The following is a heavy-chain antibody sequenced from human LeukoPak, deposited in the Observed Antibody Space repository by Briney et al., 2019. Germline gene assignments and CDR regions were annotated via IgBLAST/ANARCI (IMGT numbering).Heavy chain of an antibody. V-gene: IGHV3-23*01. CDR1: GFNFANHA. D-gene: IGHD2-21*02. CDR3: VREDTPATANY. J-gene: IGHJ4*02. CDR2: ISGGGNIT. Sequence: GGSLRLSCAASGFNFANHAMSWVRQTAGKGLEWVSAISGGGNITYYADSVKGRFTISRDNSKDTLFLQMHSLRPGDTAVYYCVREDTPATANYWGQGTLVTISS.